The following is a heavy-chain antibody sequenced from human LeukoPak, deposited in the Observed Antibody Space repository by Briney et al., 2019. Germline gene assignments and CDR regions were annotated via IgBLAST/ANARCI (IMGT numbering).Heavy chain of an antibody. CDR2: IYSGGST. CDR3: ARSRSNEGLFDY. CDR1: GFTVSSNY. D-gene: IGHD1-1*01. J-gene: IGHJ4*02. V-gene: IGHV3-66*01. Sequence: GGSLRLSCAASGFTVSSNYMSWVRQAPGKGLEWFSVIYSGGSTYHADSVKGRFTISRDNSKNTLYLQMNSLRAEDTAVYYCARSRSNEGLFDYWGQGTLVTVSS.